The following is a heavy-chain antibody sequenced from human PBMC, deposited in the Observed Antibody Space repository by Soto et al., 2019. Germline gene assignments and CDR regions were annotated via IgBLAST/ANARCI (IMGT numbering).Heavy chain of an antibody. CDR3: ATALTVTSVDY. D-gene: IGHD4-17*01. CDR1: GGSISSYY. Sequence: SETLSLTCTVSGGSISSYYWSWIRQPPGKGLEWIGYIYYSGSTNYNPSLKSRVTISVDTSKNQFSLKLSSVTAADTAVYYCATALTVTSVDYWGQGPLVTVSS. V-gene: IGHV4-59*01. CDR2: IYYSGST. J-gene: IGHJ4*02.